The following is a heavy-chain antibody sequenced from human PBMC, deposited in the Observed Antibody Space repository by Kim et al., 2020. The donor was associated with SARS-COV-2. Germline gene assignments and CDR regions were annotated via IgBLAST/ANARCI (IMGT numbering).Heavy chain of an antibody. V-gene: IGHV3-48*03. D-gene: IGHD3-22*01. CDR2: ISSSGSTI. Sequence: GGSLRLSCAASGFTFSSYEMNWVRQAPGKWLEWVSYISSSGSTIYYADSVKGRFTISRDNAKNSLYLQMNSLRAEDTAVYYCARAGLWDSSGYGYYWGQGTLVTVSS. CDR3: ARAGLWDSSGYGYY. CDR1: GFTFSSYE. J-gene: IGHJ4*02.